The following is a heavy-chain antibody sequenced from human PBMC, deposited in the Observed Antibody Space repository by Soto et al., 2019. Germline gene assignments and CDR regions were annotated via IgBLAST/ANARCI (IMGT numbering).Heavy chain of an antibody. J-gene: IGHJ6*02. Sequence: GGSLRLSCAASGFTFSSYEMNWVRQAPGKGLEWVSYISSSGSTIYYADSVKGRFTISRDNAKNSLYLQMNSLRAEDTAVYYCARIRDYYDSSGDPRGDGMDVWGQGTTVTVSS. D-gene: IGHD3-22*01. CDR2: ISSSGSTI. V-gene: IGHV3-48*03. CDR1: GFTFSSYE. CDR3: ARIRDYYDSSGDPRGDGMDV.